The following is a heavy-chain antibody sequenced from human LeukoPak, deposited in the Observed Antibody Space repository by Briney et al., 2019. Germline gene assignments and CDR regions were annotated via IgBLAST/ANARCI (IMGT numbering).Heavy chain of an antibody. Sequence: ASVKVSCKASGYTFTSYGISWVRQAPGQGLEWMGWISAYNGNTNYAQKLQGRVTMTTDTSTSTVYMELSSLRSEDTAVYYCARDSIGTTYSSSWYGGLDYWGQGTLVTVFS. J-gene: IGHJ4*02. CDR1: GYTFTSYG. V-gene: IGHV1-18*01. CDR3: ARDSIGTTYSSSWYGGLDY. CDR2: ISAYNGNT. D-gene: IGHD6-13*01.